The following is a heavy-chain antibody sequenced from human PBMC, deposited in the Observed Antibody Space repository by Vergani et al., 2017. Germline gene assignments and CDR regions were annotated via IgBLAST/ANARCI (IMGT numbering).Heavy chain of an antibody. V-gene: IGHV4-61*08. CDR3: ARIYSSSSFLFDY. CDR2: IYYSGST. Sequence: QVQLQESGPGLVKPSQTLSLTCTVSGGSISSGGYYWSWIRQHPGKGLEWIGYIYYSGSTNYNPSLKSRVTISVDTSKNQFSLKLSSVTAADTAVYYCARIYSSSSFLFDYWGQGTLVTVSS. J-gene: IGHJ4*02. CDR1: GGSISSGGYY. D-gene: IGHD6-6*01.